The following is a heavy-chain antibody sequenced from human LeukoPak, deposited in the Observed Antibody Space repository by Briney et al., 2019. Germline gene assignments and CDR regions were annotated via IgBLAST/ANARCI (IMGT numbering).Heavy chain of an antibody. CDR3: ARVGGFGDYRLWVY. CDR1: GFTFSDYY. Sequence: GGSLRLSCAASGFTFSDYYMTWIRRAPGKGLEWVSYISSSSGFTKYADSVRGRFTISRDNAKNSLYLQMSSLRDDDTALYYCARVGGFGDYRLWVYWGQGTLVTVSS. V-gene: IGHV3-11*06. D-gene: IGHD4-17*01. CDR2: ISSSSGFT. J-gene: IGHJ4*02.